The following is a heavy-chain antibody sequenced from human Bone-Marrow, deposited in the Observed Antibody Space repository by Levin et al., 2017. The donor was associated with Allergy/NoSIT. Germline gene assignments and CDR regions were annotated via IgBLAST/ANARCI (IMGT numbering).Heavy chain of an antibody. D-gene: IGHD4-17*01. Sequence: GESLKISCVASGFIFSSYSLHWVRQAPGKGLEWVAVISYDGSNKYYADSVKGRFTISRDNSKNTVSLQMSSLRPDDTAVYYCARDAGDYGDYVRSLPYPYHYGLDVWGRGTTVTVSS. J-gene: IGHJ6*02. CDR1: GFIFSSYS. V-gene: IGHV3-30*04. CDR3: ARDAGDYGDYVRSLPYPYHYGLDV. CDR2: ISYDGSNK.